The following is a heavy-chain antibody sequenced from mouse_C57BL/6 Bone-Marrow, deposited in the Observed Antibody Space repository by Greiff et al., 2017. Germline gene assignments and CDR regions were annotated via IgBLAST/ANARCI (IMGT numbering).Heavy chain of an antibody. CDR3: ARWRLRHVYYFDY. D-gene: IGHD2-2*01. V-gene: IGHV1-69*01. Sequence: QVQLQQPGAELVMPGASVKLSCKASGYTFTSYWMHWVKQRPGQGLEWIGEIDPSDSYTNYNQKFKGKSTLTVDKSSSTAYMQLSSLTSEDSAVYYCARWRLRHVYYFDYWGQGTTLTVSS. CDR1: GYTFTSYW. J-gene: IGHJ2*01. CDR2: IDPSDSYT.